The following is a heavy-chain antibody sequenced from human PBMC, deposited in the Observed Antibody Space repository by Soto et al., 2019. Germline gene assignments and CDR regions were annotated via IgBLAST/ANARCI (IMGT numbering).Heavy chain of an antibody. J-gene: IGHJ2*01. CDR3: EREIADTVSAAWYFDL. CDR1: GFNFSRSD. V-gene: IGHV3-13*01. Sequence: EVQLVESGGGLVQPGGSLRLSCEASGFNFSRSDMHWVRQTTGKGLEWVSAIGTGGDTYYADSVKGRFTISRENAKNSLDLQMNSLRAGDTDVYYCEREIADTVSAAWYFDLWGRGNRFTVSS. D-gene: IGHD4-17*01. CDR2: IGTGGDT.